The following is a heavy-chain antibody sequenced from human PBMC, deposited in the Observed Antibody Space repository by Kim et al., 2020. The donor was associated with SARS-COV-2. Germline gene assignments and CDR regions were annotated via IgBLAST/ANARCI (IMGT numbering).Heavy chain of an antibody. V-gene: IGHV4-59*01. Sequence: SETLSLTCTVSGGSISSYYWSWIRQPPGKGLEWIGYIYYSGSTNYNPSLKSRVTISVDTSKNQFSLKLSSVTAADTAVYYCARDYYGSGSYYNRYFDYWGQGTLVTVSS. J-gene: IGHJ4*02. CDR1: GGSISSYY. CDR2: IYYSGST. D-gene: IGHD3-10*01. CDR3: ARDYYGSGSYYNRYFDY.